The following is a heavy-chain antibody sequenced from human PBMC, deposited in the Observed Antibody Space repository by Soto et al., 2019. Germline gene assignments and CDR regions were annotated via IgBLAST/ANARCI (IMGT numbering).Heavy chain of an antibody. CDR1: GFTISGKKY. Sequence: VQLVESGGGLIQPGESLRLSCGAFGFTISGKKYVAWVRQAPGKGLEWVSALYDIDGSFYADSVKGRFTTSSDSSKTTVYLQMNDLRPDDTAVYSCATWHEREHAYDVWGLGTTVTVSS. D-gene: IGHD1-1*01. CDR3: ATWHEREHAYDV. J-gene: IGHJ3*01. CDR2: LYDIDGS. V-gene: IGHV3-53*01.